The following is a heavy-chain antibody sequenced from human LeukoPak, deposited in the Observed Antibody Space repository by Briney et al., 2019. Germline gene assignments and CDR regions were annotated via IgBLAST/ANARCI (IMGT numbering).Heavy chain of an antibody. CDR3: ARGTARLYYYYMDV. D-gene: IGHD6-6*01. J-gene: IGHJ6*03. V-gene: IGHV1-8*01. CDR1: GYTFTSCD. CDR2: MNPNSGNT. Sequence: GASVKVSCKASGYTFTSCDINWVRQATGQGLEWMGWMNPNSGNTGYAQKFQGRVTMTRDTSISTAYMELSSLRSEDTAVYYCARGTARLYYYYMDVWGKGTTVTVSS.